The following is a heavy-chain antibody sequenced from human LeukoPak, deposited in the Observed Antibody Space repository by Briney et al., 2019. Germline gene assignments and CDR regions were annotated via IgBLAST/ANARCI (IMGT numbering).Heavy chain of an antibody. CDR3: AKGGSSYASNFDY. J-gene: IGHJ4*02. Sequence: GGSLRLSCAASGFTFSNYAMSWVRQAPEKGLEWVPGISGSGGSTYYADSVKGRFTISRDNSKNTLYLQMNSLRAEDTAVYYCAKGGSSYASNFDYWGQGTLVTVSS. CDR2: ISGSGGST. D-gene: IGHD5-18*01. V-gene: IGHV3-23*01. CDR1: GFTFSNYA.